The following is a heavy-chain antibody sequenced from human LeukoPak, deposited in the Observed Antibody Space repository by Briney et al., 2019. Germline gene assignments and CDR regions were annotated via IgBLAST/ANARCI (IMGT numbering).Heavy chain of an antibody. Sequence: GGSLRLSCAASGFTFDDYAMHWVRHAPGKGLEWVSGISWNSGSIGYADSVKGRFTISRDNAKNSLYLQMNSLRAEDMALYYCAKAVGYYDSSGTDAFDIWGQGTMVTVSS. CDR1: GFTFDDYA. V-gene: IGHV3-9*03. CDR3: AKAVGYYDSSGTDAFDI. J-gene: IGHJ3*02. D-gene: IGHD3-22*01. CDR2: ISWNSGSI.